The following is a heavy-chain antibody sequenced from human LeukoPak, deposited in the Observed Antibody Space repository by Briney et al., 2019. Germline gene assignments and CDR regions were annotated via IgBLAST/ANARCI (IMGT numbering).Heavy chain of an antibody. J-gene: IGHJ1*01. CDR3: ARAPSEIGGYYPEYFRH. Sequence: GGSLRLSCASSGFPFSSYWMHWVRQTPGKGLVWVSRINTDGSTTNYADSVKGRFTISRDNAKNTVSLQMNSLRAEDTGVYYCARAPSEIGGYYPEYFRHWGQGTLVIVSS. D-gene: IGHD3-22*01. CDR2: INTDGSTT. CDR1: GFPFSSYW. V-gene: IGHV3-74*01.